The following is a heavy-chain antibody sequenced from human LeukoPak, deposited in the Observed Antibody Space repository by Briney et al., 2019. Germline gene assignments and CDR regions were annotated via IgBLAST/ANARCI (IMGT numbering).Heavy chain of an antibody. CDR2: IYYSGST. CDR1: GGSISSYY. J-gene: IGHJ4*02. D-gene: IGHD5-24*01. V-gene: IGHV4-59*01. CDR3: ARDSEMEGGFDY. Sequence: SETLSLTCTVSGGSISSYYWSWIRQPPGKGLEWIGYIYYSGSTNYNPSLKSRVTISVDTSKNQLSLKLSSVTAADTAVYYCARDSEMEGGFDYWGQGTLVTVSS.